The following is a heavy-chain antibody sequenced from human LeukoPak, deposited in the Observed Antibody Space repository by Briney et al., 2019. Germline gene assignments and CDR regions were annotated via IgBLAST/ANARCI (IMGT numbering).Heavy chain of an antibody. V-gene: IGHV4-59*08. CDR1: GGSISSYY. CDR2: IYYSGSGST. J-gene: IGHJ4*02. CDR3: ARRGGHGGSFDY. Sequence: SETLSLTCTVSGGSISSYYWSWIRQPPGKGLEWIGYIYYSGSGSTNYNPSLKSRVTISVDTSTNQFSLKLSSVTAADTAVYYCARRGGHGGSFDYWGQGTLVTVSS. D-gene: IGHD4-23*01.